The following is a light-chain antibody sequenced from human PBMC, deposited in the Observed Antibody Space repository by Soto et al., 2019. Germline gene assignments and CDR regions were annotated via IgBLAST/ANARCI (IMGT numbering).Light chain of an antibody. V-gene: IGKV3-20*01. CDR3: QQYGSSPPADT. CDR2: GAS. J-gene: IGKJ2*01. CDR1: QSVSSSY. Sequence: EIVLTQSPGTLSLSPGERATLSCRASQSVSSSYLAWCQQKPGQAPRLLIYGASSRATGIPDRFSGSGSGTDFTLTISRLEPEDFAVYYCQQYGSSPPADTFGQGTKLEIK.